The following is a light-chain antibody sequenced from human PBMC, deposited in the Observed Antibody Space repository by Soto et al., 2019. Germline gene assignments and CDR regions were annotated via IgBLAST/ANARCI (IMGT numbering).Light chain of an antibody. CDR2: EVS. CDR3: TSYAGTYSFFYV. V-gene: IGLV2-8*01. J-gene: IGLJ1*01. CDR1: SSDVGAYNY. Sequence: QSALTQPPSASGSPGQSVTISCTGTSSDVGAYNYVSWYQHLPGKAPKLIIYEVSKRPSGVPDRFSGSKSGNTASLTVSGFQAEDEADYYCTSYAGTYSFFYVFGTGTKLTVL.